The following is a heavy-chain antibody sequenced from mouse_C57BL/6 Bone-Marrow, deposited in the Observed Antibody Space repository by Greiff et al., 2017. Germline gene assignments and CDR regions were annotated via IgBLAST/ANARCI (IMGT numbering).Heavy chain of an antibody. Sequence: EVMLVESGGDLVKPGGSLKLSCAASGFTFSSYGMSWVRQTPDKRLEWVATISSGGSYTYYPDSVKGRFTISRDNAKNTLYLQMSSLKAEDTAMYYCARRGITPFADWGKGTLVTVSA. D-gene: IGHD2-4*01. V-gene: IGHV5-6*02. CDR2: ISSGGSYT. J-gene: IGHJ3*01. CDR3: ARRGITPFAD. CDR1: GFTFSSYG.